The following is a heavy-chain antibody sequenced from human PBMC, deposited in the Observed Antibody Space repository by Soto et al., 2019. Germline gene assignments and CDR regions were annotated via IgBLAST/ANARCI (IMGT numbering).Heavy chain of an antibody. J-gene: IGHJ4*02. D-gene: IGHD1-1*01. CDR2: INHSGST. CDR1: GGSFSGYY. CDR3: AREYTSGSNFFDC. Sequence: PSETLSLTCAVYGGSFSGYYWSWIRQPPGKGLEWIGEINHSGSTNYNPSLKSRVTISADTSKNQFSLRLSSVTAADTAVYYWAREYTSGSNFFDCWGQGALVTVSS. V-gene: IGHV4-34*01.